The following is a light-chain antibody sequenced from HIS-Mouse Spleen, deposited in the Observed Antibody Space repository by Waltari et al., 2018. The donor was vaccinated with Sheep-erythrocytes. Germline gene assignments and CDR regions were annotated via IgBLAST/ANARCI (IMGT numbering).Light chain of an antibody. Sequence: DIQMTQSPSSLSASVGDRVTITCRASTSISSYLNWYQQKPGKAPKLLIYAASSLQSGVPSRFSGSGSGTDFTLTISSLQPEDFATYYCQQSYSTPPLTFGGGTKVELK. CDR2: AAS. V-gene: IGKV1-39*01. J-gene: IGKJ4*01. CDR3: QQSYSTPPLT. CDR1: TSISSY.